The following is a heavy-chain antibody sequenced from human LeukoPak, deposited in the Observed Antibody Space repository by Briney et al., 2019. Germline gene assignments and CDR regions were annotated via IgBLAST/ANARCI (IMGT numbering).Heavy chain of an antibody. Sequence: PSETLSLTCAVSGYSISSGYYWGWIRQPPGKGLEWIGSIYHSGSTYYNPSLKSRVTISVDTSKNQFSLKLSSVTAADTAVYYCTSPYYCDSSGSPLGAFDIWGQGTMVTVSS. CDR3: TSPYYCDSSGSPLGAFDI. V-gene: IGHV4-38-2*01. CDR2: IYHSGST. CDR1: GYSISSGYY. D-gene: IGHD3-22*01. J-gene: IGHJ3*02.